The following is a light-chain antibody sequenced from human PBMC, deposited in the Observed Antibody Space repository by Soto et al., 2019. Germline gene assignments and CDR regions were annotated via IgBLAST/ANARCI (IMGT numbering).Light chain of an antibody. V-gene: IGLV1-47*01. J-gene: IGLJ1*01. CDR2: RND. Sequence: QSVLTQAPSASGTPGQRVTISCSGSSFNIGSNYVYWYQQLPGTSPKLVIFRNDQRPSGIPDRISGSKSGTSASLAISGLRSEDEADYYCSAWDDSLSGYVVAAGTKLTVL. CDR3: SAWDDSLSGYV. CDR1: SFNIGSNY.